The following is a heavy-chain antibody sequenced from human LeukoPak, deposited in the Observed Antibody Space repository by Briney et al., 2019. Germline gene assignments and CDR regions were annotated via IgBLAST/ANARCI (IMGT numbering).Heavy chain of an antibody. CDR2: IYSGGSI. V-gene: IGHV3-53*04. J-gene: IGHJ3*02. CDR3: ASGEYYGDAFDI. CDR1: GFTVSSNY. D-gene: IGHD3-16*01. Sequence: QPGGSLRLSCAASGFTVSSNYMSWVRQAPEKALEWVSVIYSGGSIYYAHSVKGRFTISKKNSKNTLYLQMNSLRAEDTAVYYCASGEYYGDAFDIWGQGTMVTVSS.